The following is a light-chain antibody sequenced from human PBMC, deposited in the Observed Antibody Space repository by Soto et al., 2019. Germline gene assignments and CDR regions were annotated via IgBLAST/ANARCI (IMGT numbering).Light chain of an antibody. J-gene: IGLJ1*01. V-gene: IGLV2-14*01. Sequence: QSALTQPASVSGSPGQSITISCTGTSSDVGGYDYVSWYQIHPGKAPKLMVFEVSNRPSGVSYRFSGSKSGNTASLTISGLQAEDEADYFCSSYSISTACLFGTGTKVT. CDR1: SSDVGGYDY. CDR3: SSYSISTACL. CDR2: EVS.